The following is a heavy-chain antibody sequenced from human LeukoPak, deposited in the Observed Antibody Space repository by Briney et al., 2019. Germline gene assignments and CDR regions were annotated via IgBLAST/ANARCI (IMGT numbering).Heavy chain of an antibody. CDR3: ARGRQVTGTSFDY. V-gene: IGHV4-31*03. J-gene: IGHJ4*02. Sequence: PSETPSLTCTVSGGSISSGGYYWSWIRQHPGKGLEWIGYIYYSGSTYYNPSLKSRVTISVDTSKNQFSLKLSSVTAADTAVYYCARGRQVTGTSFDYWGQGTLVTVSS. CDR2: IYYSGST. CDR1: GGSISSGGYY. D-gene: IGHD1-7*01.